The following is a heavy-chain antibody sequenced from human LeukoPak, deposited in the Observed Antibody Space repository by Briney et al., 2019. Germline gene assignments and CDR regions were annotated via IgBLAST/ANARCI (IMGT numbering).Heavy chain of an antibody. J-gene: IGHJ4*02. CDR2: ISSSSSYI. Sequence: GGSLRLSCAASGFTFSSYSMNWVRQAPGKGLEWVSSISSSSSYIYYADSVKGRFTISRDNAKNSLYLQMNSLRAEDTAVYYCARDGSYYGGYYFDCWGQGTLVTVSS. V-gene: IGHV3-21*01. CDR1: GFTFSSYS. D-gene: IGHD3-3*01. CDR3: ARDGSYYGGYYFDC.